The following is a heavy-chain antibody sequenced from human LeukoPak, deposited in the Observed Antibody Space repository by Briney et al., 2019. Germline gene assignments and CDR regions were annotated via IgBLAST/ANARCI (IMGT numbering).Heavy chain of an antibody. J-gene: IGHJ6*02. CDR3: AKGDYSGSGTFFRNGMDV. CDR2: VTASAGDT. Sequence: GGSLRLPCAASGFTFSSCAMSWVRQAPGKGLEWVSAVTASAGDTYYADSVQGRFTISRDNSKTTLFLQMNSLRAEDTAVYYCAKGDYSGSGTFFRNGMDVRGQGTTVTVSS. CDR1: GFTFSSCA. D-gene: IGHD3-10*01. V-gene: IGHV3-23*01.